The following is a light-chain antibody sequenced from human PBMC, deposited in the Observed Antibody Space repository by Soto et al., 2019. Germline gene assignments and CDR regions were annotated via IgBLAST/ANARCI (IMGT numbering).Light chain of an antibody. CDR2: GSS. CDR3: QQYESSPIT. Sequence: PGERATLSCRASQTFSTSYLAWYQQKPGQAPRLLIYGSSSRATGIPDRFSGSGSETDFTLTVNRLEPEDFAVYYCQQYESSPITFGQGTRLEIK. J-gene: IGKJ5*01. V-gene: IGKV3-20*01. CDR1: QTFSTSY.